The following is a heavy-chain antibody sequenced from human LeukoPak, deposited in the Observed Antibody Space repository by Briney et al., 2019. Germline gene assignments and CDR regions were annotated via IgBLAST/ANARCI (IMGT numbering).Heavy chain of an antibody. Sequence: PGGPLRLSCAASGFTVSSNYMNWVRQAPGKGLEWVSVIFSGGSTYYADSVKGRFTISRDNSRNALYLQMNSLRAEDTAVYYCARGSEAATIFYWGQGTLVTVSS. D-gene: IGHD3-3*01. J-gene: IGHJ4*02. V-gene: IGHV3-53*01. CDR3: ARGSEAATIFY. CDR2: IFSGGST. CDR1: GFTVSSNY.